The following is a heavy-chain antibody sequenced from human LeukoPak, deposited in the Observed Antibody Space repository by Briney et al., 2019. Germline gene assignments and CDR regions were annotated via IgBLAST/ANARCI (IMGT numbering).Heavy chain of an antibody. CDR1: GDSVSSNSAA. D-gene: IGHD2-2*01. Sequence: SQTLSLTCAISGDSVSSNSAAWNWIRQSPSRGLEWLGRTYYRFKWYNDYAVSVKSRITINPDTSKNQFSLQLNSVTPEDTAAYYCARDGCSSTSCYTQARFDYWGQGTLVTVSS. V-gene: IGHV6-1*01. J-gene: IGHJ4*02. CDR2: TYYRFKWYN. CDR3: ARDGCSSTSCYTQARFDY.